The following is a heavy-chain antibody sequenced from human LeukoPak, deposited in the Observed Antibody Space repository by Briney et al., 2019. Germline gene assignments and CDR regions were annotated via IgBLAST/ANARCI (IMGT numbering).Heavy chain of an antibody. V-gene: IGHV3-23*01. CDR1: GFTFRNYL. CDR2: ISGSGVST. J-gene: IGHJ4*02. Sequence: GGSLRLSCAASGFTFRNYLMSWVRQAPGKGLEWVSAISGSGVSTYYADSVKGRFTVSRDNSKNTLYLQMSSLRAEDTAVYYCAKDERNWNYNLASQTYDWGQGTLVTVSS. CDR3: AKDERNWNYNLASQTYD. D-gene: IGHD1-7*01.